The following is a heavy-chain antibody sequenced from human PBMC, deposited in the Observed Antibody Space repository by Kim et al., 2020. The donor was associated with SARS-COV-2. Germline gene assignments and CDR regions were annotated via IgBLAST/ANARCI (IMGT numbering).Heavy chain of an antibody. Sequence: ASVKVSCKASGYTFTAYYMHWVRQAPGQGLEWMGRIKSNNGGTYYAQKFQGRVTMTRDTSINTAYMELSSLRSDDTAVYYCAAAAAGSPFDYWGQGALVTVSS. J-gene: IGHJ4*02. V-gene: IGHV1-2*06. D-gene: IGHD6-13*01. CDR2: IKSNNGGT. CDR1: GYTFTAYY. CDR3: AAAAAGSPFDY.